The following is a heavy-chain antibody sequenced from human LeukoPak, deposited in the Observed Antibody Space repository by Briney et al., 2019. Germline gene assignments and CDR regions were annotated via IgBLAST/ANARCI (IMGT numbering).Heavy chain of an antibody. CDR2: MSGSGGST. CDR1: GFTFSSYA. J-gene: IGHJ4*02. V-gene: IGHV3-23*01. Sequence: GGSLRLSCAASGFTFSSYAMSWVRQAPGKGLEWASVMSGSGGSTYYADSVKGRFTISRDNSKNTLYLQMNSLRAEDTAVYYCAKELYSGYFFFGYWGQGTLVTVSS. CDR3: AKELYSGYFFFGY. D-gene: IGHD5-12*01.